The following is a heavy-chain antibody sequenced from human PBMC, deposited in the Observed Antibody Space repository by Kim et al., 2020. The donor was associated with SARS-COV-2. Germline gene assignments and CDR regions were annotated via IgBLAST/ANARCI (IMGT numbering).Heavy chain of an antibody. J-gene: IGHJ1*01. D-gene: IGHD3-16*01. V-gene: IGHV3-30*18. CDR1: GFTFSSYG. CDR2: ISYDGSNK. CDR3: AKDQVPYDYEYFQH. Sequence: GGSLRLSCAASGFTFSSYGMHWVRQAPGKGLEWVAVISYDGSNKYYADSVKGRFTISRDNSKNTLYLQMNSLRAEDTAVYYCAKDQVPYDYEYFQHWGQGTLVTVSS.